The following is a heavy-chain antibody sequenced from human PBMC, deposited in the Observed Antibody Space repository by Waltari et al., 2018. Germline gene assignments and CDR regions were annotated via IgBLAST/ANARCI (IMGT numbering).Heavy chain of an antibody. V-gene: IGHV4-4*07. CDR3: ARARRGGAFDI. Sequence: QVQLQESGPGLVKPSETLSLTCTVSGGSISSYYWSWIRQPAGKGLAWIGRIYTSGGTNYNPSLKSRVTMSVDTSKNQFSLKLSSVTAADTAVYYCARARRGGAFDIWGQGTMVTVSS. CDR2: IYTSGGT. D-gene: IGHD3-10*01. CDR1: GGSISSYY. J-gene: IGHJ3*02.